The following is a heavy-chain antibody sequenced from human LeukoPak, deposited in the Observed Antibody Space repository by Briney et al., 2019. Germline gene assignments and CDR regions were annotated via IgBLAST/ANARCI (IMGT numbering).Heavy chain of an antibody. CDR3: AKGRVGANGYYYYGMDV. Sequence: GGSLRLSCAATGFTFSSFSMHWVRQAPGKGLEWVAVTSYDGSNKYYADSVKGRFTISRDNSKNTLYLQMNSLRTEDTAVYYCAKGRVGANGYYYYGMDVWGQGTTVTVSS. D-gene: IGHD1-26*01. CDR1: GFTFSSFS. CDR2: TSYDGSNK. J-gene: IGHJ6*02. V-gene: IGHV3-30*18.